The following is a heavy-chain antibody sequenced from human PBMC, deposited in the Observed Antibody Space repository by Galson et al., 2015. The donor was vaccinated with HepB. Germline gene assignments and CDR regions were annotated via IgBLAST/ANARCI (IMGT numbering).Heavy chain of an antibody. CDR3: ARQRYGSRMY. CDR2: IYPDDSDT. D-gene: IGHD3-10*01. CDR1: GYSFGRYW. Sequence: QSGAEVKKPGESLKISCKASGYSFGRYWIGWVRQMPGKGLEWMGIIYPDDSDTRYSPSFQGHITISADKSVSTAYLEWGSLEASDTAMYFCARQRYGSRMYWGQGTPVTVSS. J-gene: IGHJ4*02. V-gene: IGHV5-51*01.